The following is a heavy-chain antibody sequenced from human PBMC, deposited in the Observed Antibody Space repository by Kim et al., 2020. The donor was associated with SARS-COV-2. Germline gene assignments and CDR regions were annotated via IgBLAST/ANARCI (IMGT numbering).Heavy chain of an antibody. J-gene: IGHJ3*02. D-gene: IGHD6-13*01. CDR2: IYYSGST. Sequence: SETLSLTCAVYGGSISSYYWSWIRQPPGKGLEWIGYIYYSGSTNYNPSLKSRVTISVDTSKNQFSLKLSSVTAADTAVYYCASGGRGGELVRVAACDIWGQGTLVTVSS. CDR1: GGSISSYY. CDR3: ASGGRGGELVRVAACDI. V-gene: IGHV4-59*01.